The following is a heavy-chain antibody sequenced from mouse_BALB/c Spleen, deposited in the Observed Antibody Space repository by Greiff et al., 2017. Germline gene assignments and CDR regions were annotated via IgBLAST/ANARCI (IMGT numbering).Heavy chain of an antibody. Sequence: EVHLVESGGDLVKPGGSLKLSCAASGFTFSSYGMSWVRQTPDKRLEWVATISRGGSYTYYPDSVKGRFTIARDNAKNTLYLQMSSLKSEDTAMYYCARSYDDDRQGLAMDYWGQGTSVTVSA. CDR1: GFTFSSYG. J-gene: IGHJ4*01. V-gene: IGHV5-6*01. CDR2: ISRGGSYT. CDR3: ARSYDDDRQGLAMDY. D-gene: IGHD2-4*01.